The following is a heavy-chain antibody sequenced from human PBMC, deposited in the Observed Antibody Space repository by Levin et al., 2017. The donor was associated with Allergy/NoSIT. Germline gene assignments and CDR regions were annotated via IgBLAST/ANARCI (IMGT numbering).Heavy chain of an antibody. Sequence: GGSLRLSCAASGFTFSSYDMHWVRQATGKGLEWVSAIGTAGDTYYPGSVKGRFTISRENAKNSLYLQMNSLRAGDTAVYYCARDIRRYCSGGSCLYYYDGMDVWGQGTTVTVSS. J-gene: IGHJ6*02. CDR3: ARDIRRYCSGGSCLYYYDGMDV. CDR1: GFTFSSYD. V-gene: IGHV3-13*01. CDR2: IGTAGDT. D-gene: IGHD2-15*01.